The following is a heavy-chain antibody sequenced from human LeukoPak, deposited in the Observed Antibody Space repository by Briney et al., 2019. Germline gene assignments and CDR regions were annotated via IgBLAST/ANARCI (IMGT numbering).Heavy chain of an antibody. J-gene: IGHJ4*02. Sequence: SETLSLTCTVSGGSISSGDYYWSWIRQPPGKGLEWIGEIYHSGSTNYNPSLQSRVTISLDKSKNQFSLELKSVTAADTAVYYCANLGYCIHESCYSVYWGPGTLVTVSS. CDR1: GGSISSGDYY. V-gene: IGHV4-39*07. D-gene: IGHD2-15*01. CDR3: ANLGYCIHESCYSVY. CDR2: IYHSGST.